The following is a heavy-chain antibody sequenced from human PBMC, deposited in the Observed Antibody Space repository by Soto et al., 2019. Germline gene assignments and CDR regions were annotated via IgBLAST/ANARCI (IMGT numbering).Heavy chain of an antibody. CDR3: ARHYAFGGRRATYYYGMDV. J-gene: IGHJ6*02. D-gene: IGHD3-16*01. CDR2: IYPGDSDT. CDR1: GYSFTSYW. Sequence: PGESLKISCKGSGYSFTSYWIGWVRQMPGKGLEWMGIIYPGDSDTRYSPSFQGQVTISADKSISTAYLQWSSLKASDTAMYYWARHYAFGGRRATYYYGMDVWGQGTTVTVSS. V-gene: IGHV5-51*01.